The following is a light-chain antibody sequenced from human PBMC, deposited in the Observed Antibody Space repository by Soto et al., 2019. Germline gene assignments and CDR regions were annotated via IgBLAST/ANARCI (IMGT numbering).Light chain of an antibody. Sequence: QSALTQPPSVSGSPGQSVTISCTGTSSDVGSYNGVSWYQQPPGTAPKLIIYEGSTRPSGVPDRFSGSKSGNSASLTISGLQAEDEADYYCNSYTITGTDVFGTGTKLTVL. CDR3: NSYTITGTDV. CDR2: EGS. J-gene: IGLJ1*01. V-gene: IGLV2-18*02. CDR1: SSDVGSYNG.